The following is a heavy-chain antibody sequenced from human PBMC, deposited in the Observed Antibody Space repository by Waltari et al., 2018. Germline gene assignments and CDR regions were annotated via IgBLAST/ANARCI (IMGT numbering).Heavy chain of an antibody. V-gene: IGHV3-23*01. CDR1: GFTFSSYA. J-gene: IGHJ5*02. Sequence: EVQLLESGGGLVQPGGSLRLSCAASGFTFSSYAMSWVRQAPGQGREWVSAISGSGGSTYYADSVKGRFTISRDNSKNTLYLQMNSLRAEDTAVYYCATLNLYCSGGSCYRGWFDPWGQGTLVTVSS. CDR3: ATLNLYCSGGSCYRGWFDP. D-gene: IGHD2-15*01. CDR2: ISGSGGST.